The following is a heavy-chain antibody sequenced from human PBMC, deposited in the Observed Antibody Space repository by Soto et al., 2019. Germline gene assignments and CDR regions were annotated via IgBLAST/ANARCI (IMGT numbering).Heavy chain of an antibody. V-gene: IGHV3-23*01. CDR3: AKGGIGSSYAFDI. CDR1: GFTFSSYA. D-gene: IGHD6-6*01. Sequence: EVQLLESGGGLVQPGGSLRLSCAASGFTFSSYAMSWVRQAPGTGLEWVSAISGSGGSTYYADSVKGRFTISRDNSKNTLYLQMNSLRAEDTAVYYCAKGGIGSSYAFDIWGQGTMVTVSS. J-gene: IGHJ3*02. CDR2: ISGSGGST.